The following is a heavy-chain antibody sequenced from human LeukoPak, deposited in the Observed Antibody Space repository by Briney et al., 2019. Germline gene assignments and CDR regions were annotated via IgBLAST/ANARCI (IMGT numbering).Heavy chain of an antibody. V-gene: IGHV3-7*04. Sequence: PVGSLRLSCAASGFTFSRYWMSWVRQAPGKGREWVANIKQDASEKYYVDSVKGRFTISRDNAKNSLYLQMNSLRAEDTAVYYCARDINYYDASGPPTHTDWGQGTLVTVSS. CDR3: ARDINYYDASGPPTHTD. D-gene: IGHD3-22*01. CDR2: IKQDASEK. CDR1: GFTFSRYW. J-gene: IGHJ4*02.